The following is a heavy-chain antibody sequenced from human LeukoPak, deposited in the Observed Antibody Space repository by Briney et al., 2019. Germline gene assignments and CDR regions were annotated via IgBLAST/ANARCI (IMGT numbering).Heavy chain of an antibody. CDR1: GGSISSYY. CDR2: IYYSGST. CDR3: ARGGYYGSGNDFRFDP. V-gene: IGHV4-59*01. J-gene: IGHJ5*02. D-gene: IGHD3-10*01. Sequence: SETLSLTCTASGGSISSYYWSWIRQPPGKGLEWIGYIYYSGSTNYKPSLKSRVTISVDTSKNQFSLKLSSVTAADTAVYYCARGGYYGSGNDFRFDPWGQGTLVTVSS.